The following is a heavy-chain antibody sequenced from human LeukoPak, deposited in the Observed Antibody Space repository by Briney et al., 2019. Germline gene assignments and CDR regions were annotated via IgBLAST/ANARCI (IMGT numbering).Heavy chain of an antibody. CDR2: IYTSGST. D-gene: IGHD3-3*01. V-gene: IGHV4-61*02. CDR1: GGSISSGSYY. Sequence: SQTLSLTCTVSGGSISSGSYYWSWIRQPAGKGLEWIGRIYTSGSTNYNPSLKSRVTISVDTSKNQFSLKLSSVTAADTAVYYCARGEWGGSYNWFDPWGQGTLVTVSS. J-gene: IGHJ5*02. CDR3: ARGEWGGSYNWFDP.